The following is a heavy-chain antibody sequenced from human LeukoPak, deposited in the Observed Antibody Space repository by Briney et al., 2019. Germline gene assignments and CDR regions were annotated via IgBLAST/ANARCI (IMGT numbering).Heavy chain of an antibody. D-gene: IGHD3-9*01. CDR1: GLTFANHA. CDR2: ITGSGDNT. CDR3: AKDLPPYFDWLPWPDY. V-gene: IGHV3-23*01. J-gene: IGHJ4*02. Sequence: QAWGSLRLSCVVSGLTFANHAMTWVRQAPGKGLEWVSAITGSGDNTYYTDSVQGRFTISRDNSKNTLFLQMNGLRAGDAALYYCAKDLPPYFDWLPWPDYWGQGTLVTVSS.